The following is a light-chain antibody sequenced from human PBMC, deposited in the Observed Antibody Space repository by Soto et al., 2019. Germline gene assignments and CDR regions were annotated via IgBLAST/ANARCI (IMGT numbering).Light chain of an antibody. CDR2: DAS. CDR3: QQFNNYPHT. CDR1: QGISSA. V-gene: IGKV1D-13*01. Sequence: AIQLTQSPSSLSASVGDRVTIXXRASQGISSALAWYQQKPGKAPKLXIYDASSLESGVPSRFSGSGSGTDFTLTISSLQPEDFATYYCQQFNNYPHTFGQGTRLDIK. J-gene: IGKJ5*01.